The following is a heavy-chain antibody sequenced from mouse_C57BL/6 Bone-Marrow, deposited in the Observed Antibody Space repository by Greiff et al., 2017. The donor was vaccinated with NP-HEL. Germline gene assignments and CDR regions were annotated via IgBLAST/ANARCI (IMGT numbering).Heavy chain of an antibody. CDR1: GYTFTSYD. CDR3: ARRIYYGNYDWFAY. Sequence: QVQLQQSGPELVKPGASVKLSCKASGYTFTSYDINWVKQRPGQGLEWIGWIYPRDGSTKYNEKFKGKATLTVDTSSSTAYMELHSLTSEDSAVYFFARRIYYGNYDWFAYWGQGTLVTVSA. D-gene: IGHD2-1*01. V-gene: IGHV1-85*01. J-gene: IGHJ3*01. CDR2: IYPRDGST.